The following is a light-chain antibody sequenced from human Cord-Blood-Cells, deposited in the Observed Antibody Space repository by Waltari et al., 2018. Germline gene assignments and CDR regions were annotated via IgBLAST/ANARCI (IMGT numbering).Light chain of an antibody. CDR3: MQALQTPT. Sequence: DIVMTQSPLSLPVPPGEPASISCSSSQSLLHSNGYNYLDWYLQKPGQSPQLLIYLGSNRASGVPDRFSGSGSGTDFTLKISRVEAEDVGVYYCMQALQTPTFGQGTRLEIK. CDR1: QSLLHSNGYNY. V-gene: IGKV2-28*01. J-gene: IGKJ5*01. CDR2: LGS.